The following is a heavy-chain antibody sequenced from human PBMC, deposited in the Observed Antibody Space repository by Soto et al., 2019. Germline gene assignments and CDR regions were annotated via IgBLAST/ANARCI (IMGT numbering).Heavy chain of an antibody. CDR3: TTDRGYSSTWDYYYDTDA. CDR1: GFTFSNAW. Sequence: PGGSLRLSCAASGFTFSNAWMNWVRQAPGKGLEWVGRIKSKTDGGTTDYTAPVKGRFTISRDDSKNTLYLQMNSLKTEDTAVYYCTTDRGYSSTWDYYYDTDAWRHGTPGTV. V-gene: IGHV3-15*07. J-gene: IGHJ6*02. CDR2: IKSKTDGGTT. D-gene: IGHD6-6*01.